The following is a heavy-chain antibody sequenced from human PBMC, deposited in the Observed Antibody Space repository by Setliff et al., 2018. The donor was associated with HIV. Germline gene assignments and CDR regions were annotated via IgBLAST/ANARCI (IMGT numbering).Heavy chain of an antibody. CDR3: AREVRWELPQGFDH. D-gene: IGHD1-26*01. J-gene: IGHJ4*02. V-gene: IGHV4-39*07. Sequence: SETLSLTCTVSGGSISSRNFYWGWIRQPPGKGLEWIGSIAYTGSCYYNSSPKSRVTISVDTSRNECSLKLTSVTAADTAVYYCAREVRWELPQGFDHWGQGSQVTV. CDR1: GGSISSRNFY. CDR2: IAYTGSC.